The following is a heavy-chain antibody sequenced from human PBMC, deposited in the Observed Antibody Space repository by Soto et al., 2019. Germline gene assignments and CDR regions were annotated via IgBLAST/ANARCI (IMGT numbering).Heavy chain of an antibody. CDR1: GGTFSSYA. Sequence: SVKVSCKASGGTFSSYAISWVRQAPGQGLEWMGGIIPIFGTANYAQKFQGRVTVTADESTSTAYMELSSLRSEDTAVYYCARGPVSRSRHKGTYGMDVWGQGTTVTVSS. CDR2: IIPIFGTA. J-gene: IGHJ6*02. CDR3: ARGPVSRSRHKGTYGMDV. V-gene: IGHV1-69*13. D-gene: IGHD4-17*01.